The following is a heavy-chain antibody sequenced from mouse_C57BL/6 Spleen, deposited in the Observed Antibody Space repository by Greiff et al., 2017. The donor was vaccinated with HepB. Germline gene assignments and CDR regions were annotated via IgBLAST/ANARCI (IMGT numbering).Heavy chain of an antibody. CDR3: ARKGDYDYDERASFAY. Sequence: EVKLEESGAELVKPGASVKLSCTASGFNIKDYYMHWVKQRTEQGLEWIGRIDPEDGETKYAPKFQGKATITADTSSNTAYLQLSSLTSEDTAVYYCARKGDYDYDERASFAYWGQGTLVTVSA. CDR1: GFNIKDYY. CDR2: IDPEDGET. V-gene: IGHV14-2*01. D-gene: IGHD2-4*01. J-gene: IGHJ3*01.